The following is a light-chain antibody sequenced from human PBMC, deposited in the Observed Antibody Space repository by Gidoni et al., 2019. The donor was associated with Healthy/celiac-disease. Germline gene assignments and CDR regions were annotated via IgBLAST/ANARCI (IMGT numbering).Light chain of an antibody. CDR1: QSISSW. CDR2: KAS. J-gene: IGKJ1*01. CDR3: QQYNSFAWT. V-gene: IGKV1-5*03. Sequence: DIQLTKSPSTLSASVGHRVTITGRASQSISSWLSWYQQKPGKAPKLLIYKASSLESGVPSRFSGSGSGTEFTLTISSLQPDDFATYYCQQYNSFAWTFGQGTKVEIK.